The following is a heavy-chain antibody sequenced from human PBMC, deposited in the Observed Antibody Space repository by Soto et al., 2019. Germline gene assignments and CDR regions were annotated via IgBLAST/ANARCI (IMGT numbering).Heavy chain of an antibody. CDR3: ARVEWFGELKPYYYYYYGMDV. V-gene: IGHV1-18*01. D-gene: IGHD3-10*01. Sequence: QVQLVQSGAEVKKPGASVKVSCKASGYTFTSYGISWVRQAPGQGLEWMGWISAYNGNTNYAQKLQGRVTMTTDTYTSTASMELRSLRSDDTAVYYCARVEWFGELKPYYYYYYGMDVWGQGTTFTFSS. J-gene: IGHJ6*02. CDR2: ISAYNGNT. CDR1: GYTFTSYG.